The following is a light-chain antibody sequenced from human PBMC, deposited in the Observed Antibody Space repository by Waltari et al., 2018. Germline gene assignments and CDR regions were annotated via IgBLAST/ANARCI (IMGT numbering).Light chain of an antibody. CDR2: GKN. V-gene: IGLV3-19*01. CDR3: SSRELSGHVV. Sequence: SSDLTQDSAVSVALGQTVWITCQGDILRTYYGNWCRQKPGQPPELVIYGKNNRPSGIPDRFSASSSGNTASLIITGAQAEDEADYYCSSRELSGHVVFGGGTRLTVL. CDR1: ILRTYY. J-gene: IGLJ2*01.